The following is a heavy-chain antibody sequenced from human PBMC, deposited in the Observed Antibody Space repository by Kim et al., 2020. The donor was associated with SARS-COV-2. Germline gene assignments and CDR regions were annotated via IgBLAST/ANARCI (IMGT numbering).Heavy chain of an antibody. J-gene: IGHJ4*02. Sequence: DNPYLKSRVTISVDTSKNQFSLKLSSVTAADTAVYYCARVGRGWYYFDYWGQGTLVTVSS. V-gene: IGHV4-39*01. CDR3: ARVGRGWYYFDY. D-gene: IGHD6-19*01.